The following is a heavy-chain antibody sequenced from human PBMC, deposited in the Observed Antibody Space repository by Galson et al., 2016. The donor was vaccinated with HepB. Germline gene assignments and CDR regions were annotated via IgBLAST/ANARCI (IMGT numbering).Heavy chain of an antibody. CDR2: ISGSSGST. CDR3: AKRGQAMATMRWPFYLDF. CDR1: GFTFSHYG. V-gene: IGHV3-23*01. Sequence: SLRLSCAASGFTFSHYGMSWVRQAPGKGLEWVSGISGSSGSTYYADSVKGRFTVSRDNSKNTMYLEMNSLTAADTAVYYCAKRGQAMATMRWPFYLDFWGQGTLVSVS. J-gene: IGHJ4*02. D-gene: IGHD5-24*01.